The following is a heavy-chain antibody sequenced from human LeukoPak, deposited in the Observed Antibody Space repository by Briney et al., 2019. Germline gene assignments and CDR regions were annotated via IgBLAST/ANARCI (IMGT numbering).Heavy chain of an antibody. D-gene: IGHD3-10*01. CDR3: AIYGSKSFFYFDY. Sequence: ASVKVSCKAFGYTFTSNYMHWVRQAPGQGPEWMGVISPSGGSTTYAQKFQGRVTITADESTSTAYMELSSLRSEDTAVYYCAIYGSKSFFYFDYWGQGTLVTVSS. V-gene: IGHV1-46*01. J-gene: IGHJ4*02. CDR2: ISPSGGST. CDR1: GYTFTSNY.